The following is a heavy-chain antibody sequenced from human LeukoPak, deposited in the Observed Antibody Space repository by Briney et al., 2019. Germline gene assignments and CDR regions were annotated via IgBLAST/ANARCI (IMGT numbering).Heavy chain of an antibody. Sequence: ASVKVSCKASGYTFTGYYMHWVRQAPGQGLEWMGWINPNSGDTNYAQKFQGRVTMTRDTSISTAYMELTRLRSDDTAVYYCARDYSNYEVVYWGQGTLVTVSS. CDR3: ARDYSNYEVVY. CDR2: INPNSGDT. V-gene: IGHV1-2*02. J-gene: IGHJ4*02. D-gene: IGHD4-4*01. CDR1: GYTFTGYY.